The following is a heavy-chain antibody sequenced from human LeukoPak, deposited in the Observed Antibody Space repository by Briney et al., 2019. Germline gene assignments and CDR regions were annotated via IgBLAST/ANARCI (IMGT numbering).Heavy chain of an antibody. V-gene: IGHV4-30-2*06. J-gene: IGHJ5*02. Sequence: PSETLSLTCAVSGGSISSRGYSWSWIRQSPGKGLEWIGHIFHSGSTYYNPSLKSRATISIDRSKNQFSLKLSSVTAADTAVYYCARDNPSVLRYFDPWGQGTLVTVSS. CDR1: GGSISSRGYS. CDR2: IFHSGST. CDR3: ARDNPSVLRYFDP. D-gene: IGHD3-9*01.